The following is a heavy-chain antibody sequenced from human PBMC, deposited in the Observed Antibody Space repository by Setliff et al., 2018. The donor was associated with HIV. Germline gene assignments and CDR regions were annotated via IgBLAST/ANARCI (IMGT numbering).Heavy chain of an antibody. Sequence: ASVKVSCKASGYTFTSYDISWVRQAPGQGLEWMGWISAYNGNTNYAQKLQGRVTMTTDTSTSTAYMELRSLRSDDTAVYYCARKGGYYYVAYYYGMDVWGQGTTVTVSS. CDR1: GYTFTSYD. CDR3: ARKGGYYYVAYYYGMDV. V-gene: IGHV1-18*01. D-gene: IGHD3-22*01. J-gene: IGHJ6*02. CDR2: ISAYNGNT.